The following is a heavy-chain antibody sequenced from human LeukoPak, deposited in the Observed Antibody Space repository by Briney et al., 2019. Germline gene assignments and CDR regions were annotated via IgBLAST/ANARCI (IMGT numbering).Heavy chain of an antibody. CDR3: ARVLSGRGSLYDYYYYMDV. CDR1: GHTVSSNY. V-gene: IGHV3-53*01. D-gene: IGHD3-10*01. J-gene: IGHJ6*03. CDR2: NYSNGRT. Sequence: GGSLRLYCAASGHTVSSNYMNWVRQAPGKGLEWVSVNYSNGRTYYADSGKGRFTISRDISKSTLYLQMNSLRAEDTAVYYCARVLSGRGSLYDYYYYMDVWGKGTTVTISS.